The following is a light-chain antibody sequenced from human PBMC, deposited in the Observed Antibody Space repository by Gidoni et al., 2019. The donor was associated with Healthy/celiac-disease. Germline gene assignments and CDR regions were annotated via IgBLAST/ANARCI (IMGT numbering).Light chain of an antibody. CDR3: MQARQTPRT. V-gene: IGKV2-28*01. Sequence: DIVMTQSPLSLPVTPGEPASIAGRSSQSLLHSNGYNYLDWYLQKPGQSPQLLIYLGSNRASGVPDRFSGSGSGTDFTLKISRVEAEDVGVYYCMQARQTPRTFGQGTKVEIK. CDR1: QSLLHSNGYNY. J-gene: IGKJ1*01. CDR2: LGS.